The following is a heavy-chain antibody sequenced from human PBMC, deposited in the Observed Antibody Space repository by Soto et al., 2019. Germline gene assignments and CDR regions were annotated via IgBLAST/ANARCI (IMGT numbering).Heavy chain of an antibody. D-gene: IGHD5-18*01. J-gene: IGHJ2*01. CDR3: ARDYAVNTAVDYWYFDL. V-gene: IGHV4-4*07. CDR2: IYPSGRA. CDR1: GGSITNHY. Sequence: QVQLQESGPRLVTPSETLPLTCSVSGGSITNHYWGWIRQPPGKGLEFIGRIYPSGRAHYNPSLQDRVTRSVDTSKNQCSLKVNSVTAADTAIYYCARDYAVNTAVDYWYFDLWGRGTLVTVAS.